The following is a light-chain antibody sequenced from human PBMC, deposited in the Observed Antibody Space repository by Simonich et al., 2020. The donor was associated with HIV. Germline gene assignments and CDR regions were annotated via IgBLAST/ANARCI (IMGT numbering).Light chain of an antibody. CDR3: QQYNNWPPLT. CDR1: QSVSSN. CDR2: GAS. V-gene: IGKV3-15*01. J-gene: IGKJ4*01. Sequence: ETVMTQSPATLSVSPGERATLSCRASQSVSSNLAWYQPKPGQAPRLLIYGASTRATGIPARFSGSGSGTEFTLTISSMQSEDFAVYYCQQYNNWPPLTFGGGTKVEIK.